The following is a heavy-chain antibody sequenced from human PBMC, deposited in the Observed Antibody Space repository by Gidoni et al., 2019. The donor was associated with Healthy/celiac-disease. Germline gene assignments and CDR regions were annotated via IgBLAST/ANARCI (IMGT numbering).Heavy chain of an antibody. CDR3: ARLRRGEPGGYFDY. Sequence: QLQLQESGPGLVKPSETLSLTCTVSGGSISSSSYYWGWIRQPPGKGLEWIGRIYYSGSTYSNPSLKSRVTISVDTSKNQFSLKLSSVTAADTAVYYCARLRRGEPGGYFDYWGQGTLVTVSS. V-gene: IGHV4-39*01. CDR1: GGSISSSSYY. D-gene: IGHD1-26*01. CDR2: IYYSGST. J-gene: IGHJ4*02.